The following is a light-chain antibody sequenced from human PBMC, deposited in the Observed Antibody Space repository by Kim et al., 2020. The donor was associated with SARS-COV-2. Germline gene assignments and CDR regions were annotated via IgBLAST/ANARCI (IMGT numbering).Light chain of an antibody. V-gene: IGKV3-20*01. CDR2: GVS. CDR1: QSVTSPS. Sequence: LAPGERATLSCRASQSVTSPSCAWYQHKPGQAPRLLIYGVSSRATGIPDRFSGSGSGTGFTLTISRLEPEDFAVYYCQQYGSSPLTFGGGTKLEI. J-gene: IGKJ4*01. CDR3: QQYGSSPLT.